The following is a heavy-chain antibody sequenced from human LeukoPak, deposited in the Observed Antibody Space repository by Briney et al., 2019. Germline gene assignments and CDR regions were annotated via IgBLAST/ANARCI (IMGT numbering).Heavy chain of an antibody. Sequence: TGGSLRLSCAASGFTFSTYSMYWVRQAPGKGLEWVSCITSSSRTIYYADSVKGRFTISRDNAKNSLYLQMNRLRAEDTAVYYCAKMRTPTAHSGDAFDIWGQGTMVTVSS. CDR1: GFTFSTYS. V-gene: IGHV3-48*01. J-gene: IGHJ3*02. CDR2: ITSSSRTI. CDR3: AKMRTPTAHSGDAFDI. D-gene: IGHD4-17*01.